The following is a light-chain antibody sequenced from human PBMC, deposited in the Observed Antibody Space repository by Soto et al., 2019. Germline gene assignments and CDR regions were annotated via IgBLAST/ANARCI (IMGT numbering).Light chain of an antibody. Sequence: SYELTQSPSVSVSPGQTARITCSGDALPNQYAYWYQQKPGQAPVLLIYRDTERPSRIPERFSGSSSGTTVTLTISGVQAEDEADYYCQSADSTNTYVVFGGGTKVTVL. CDR1: ALPNQY. J-gene: IGLJ2*01. V-gene: IGLV3-25*02. CDR3: QSADSTNTYVV. CDR2: RDT.